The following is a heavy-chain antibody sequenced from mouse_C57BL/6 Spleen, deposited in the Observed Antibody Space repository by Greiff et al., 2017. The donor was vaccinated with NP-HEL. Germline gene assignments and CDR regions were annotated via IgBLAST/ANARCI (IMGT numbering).Heavy chain of an antibody. V-gene: IGHV1-15*01. CDR1: GYTFTDYE. J-gene: IGHJ2*01. CDR3: TRSEDWDRYFDY. Sequence: VQLQQSGAELVRPGASVTLSCKASGYTFTDYEMHWVKQTPVHGLEWIGAIDPETGGTAYNQKFKGKAILTADKSSSTAYMELRSLTSEDSAVYYCTRSEDWDRYFDYWGQGTTLTVSS. D-gene: IGHD4-1*01. CDR2: IDPETGGT.